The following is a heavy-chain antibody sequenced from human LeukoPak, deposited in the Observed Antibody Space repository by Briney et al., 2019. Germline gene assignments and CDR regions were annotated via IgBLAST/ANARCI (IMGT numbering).Heavy chain of an antibody. Sequence: SQALSLTCTVSGGSISSGGYYWSWIRQHPGKGLEWIGYIYYSGSTYYNPSLKSRVTISVDTSKNQFSLKLGSVTAADTAVYYCAARGYSYGRTDYWGQGTLVTVSS. CDR1: GGSISSGGYY. CDR3: AARGYSYGRTDY. D-gene: IGHD5-18*01. V-gene: IGHV4-31*03. J-gene: IGHJ4*02. CDR2: IYYSGST.